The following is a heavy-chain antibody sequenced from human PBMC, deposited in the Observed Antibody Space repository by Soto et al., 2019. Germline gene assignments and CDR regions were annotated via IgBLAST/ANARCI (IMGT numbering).Heavy chain of an antibody. Sequence: SVKVSCKASGGTFSSYAISWVRQAPGQGLEWMGGIIPIFGTANYAQKFQGRVTITADESTSTAYMELSSLRSEDTAVYYCARGATGTYHYYYGMDVWGQGTTVTVSS. CDR3: ARGATGTYHYYYGMDV. CDR1: GGTFSSYA. J-gene: IGHJ6*02. D-gene: IGHD1-7*01. CDR2: IIPIFGTA. V-gene: IGHV1-69*13.